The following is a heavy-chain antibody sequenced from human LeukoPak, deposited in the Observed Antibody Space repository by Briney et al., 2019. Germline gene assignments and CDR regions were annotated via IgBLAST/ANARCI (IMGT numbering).Heavy chain of an antibody. CDR3: ASTPIAANAVGFDP. V-gene: IGHV4-30-4*01. D-gene: IGHD6-13*01. CDR2: VYYSGST. CDR1: GGSISSGDYY. J-gene: IGHJ5*02. Sequence: NSSETLSLTCTVSGGSISSGDYYWSWLRQPPGKGLGWIGYVYYSGSTYYIPSLKSRVTISLDASKNQFSLKLSSVTAADTAIYYCASTPIAANAVGFDPWGQGTLVTVSS.